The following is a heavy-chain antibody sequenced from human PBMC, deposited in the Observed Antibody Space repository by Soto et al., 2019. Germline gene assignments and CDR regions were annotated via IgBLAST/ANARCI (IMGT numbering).Heavy chain of an antibody. CDR2: MNPNSGNT. V-gene: IGHV1-8*01. Sequence: ASVKVSCKASGYTFTSYDINWVRQATGQGLEWMGWMNPNSGNTGYAQKLQGRVTMTTDTSTNTAYMELRSLRSDDTAVYYCARGVGSGSYYNQYNWFDPWGQGTLVTVSS. D-gene: IGHD3-10*01. CDR1: GYTFTSYD. J-gene: IGHJ5*02. CDR3: ARGVGSGSYYNQYNWFDP.